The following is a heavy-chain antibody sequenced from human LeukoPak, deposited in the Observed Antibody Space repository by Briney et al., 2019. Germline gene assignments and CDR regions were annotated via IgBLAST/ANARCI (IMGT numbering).Heavy chain of an antibody. CDR2: IWYDGSEK. D-gene: IGHD3-3*01. Sequence: PGGSLRLSCAASGFTFRNFGMHWVRQAPGKGLEWVAVIWYDGSEKYYADSVKGRFTISRDNSKNMLYLQTNSLRAEDTAVYYCVRDRNALQFLDYWGQGTVVTVFS. CDR1: GFTFRNFG. CDR3: VRDRNALQFLDY. J-gene: IGHJ4*02. V-gene: IGHV3-33*01.